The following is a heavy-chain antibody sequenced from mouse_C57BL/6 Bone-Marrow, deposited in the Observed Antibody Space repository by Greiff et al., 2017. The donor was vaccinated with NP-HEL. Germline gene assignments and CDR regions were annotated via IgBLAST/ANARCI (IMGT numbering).Heavy chain of an antibody. Sequence: VQLQQPGAELVRPGSSVKLSCKASGYTFTSYWMDWVKQRPGQGLEWIGNIYPSDSETHYNQKFKDKATLTVDKSSSTAYMQLSSLTSEDSAVYYCARPFYGSSSYAMDYWGQGTSVTVSS. V-gene: IGHV1-61*01. CDR3: ARPFYGSSSYAMDY. CDR2: IYPSDSET. J-gene: IGHJ4*01. D-gene: IGHD1-1*01. CDR1: GYTFTSYW.